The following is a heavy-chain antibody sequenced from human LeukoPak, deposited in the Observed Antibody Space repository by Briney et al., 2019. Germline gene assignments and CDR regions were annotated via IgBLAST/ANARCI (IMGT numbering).Heavy chain of an antibody. CDR1: GFTFSSYS. D-gene: IGHD3-16*01. Sequence: GGSLRLSCAASGFTFSSYSMNWVRQAPGKGLEWVSSISGSGGNTYYADSVKGRFTISRDNAKNSLYLQMNSLRAEDTALYYCAKAGGVINNWFDPWGQGTLVTVSS. J-gene: IGHJ5*02. CDR3: AKAGGVINNWFDP. CDR2: ISGSGGNT. V-gene: IGHV3-21*04.